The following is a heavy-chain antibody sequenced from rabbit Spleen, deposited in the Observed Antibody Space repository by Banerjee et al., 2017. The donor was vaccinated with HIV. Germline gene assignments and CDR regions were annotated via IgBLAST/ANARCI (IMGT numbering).Heavy chain of an antibody. CDR3: ARDSGSSFSSYGMDL. CDR1: GVSFSGSSY. Sequence: QSLEESGGDLVKPGASLTLTCKASGVSFSGSSYMCWVRQAPGKGLEWIACIEGGSSAFSYFASWAKGRFTISKTSSTTVTLQMTSLTAADTATYFCARDSGSSFSSYGMDLWGPGTLVTVS. D-gene: IGHD8-1*01. V-gene: IGHV1S40*01. J-gene: IGHJ6*01. CDR2: IEGGSSAFS.